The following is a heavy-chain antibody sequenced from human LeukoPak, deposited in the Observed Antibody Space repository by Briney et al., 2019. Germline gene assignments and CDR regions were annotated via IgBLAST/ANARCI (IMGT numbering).Heavy chain of an antibody. Sequence: PGGSLRLSCAASGFTFSSYAINWVRQAPGKGLEWVSSISSSSSYIYYADSVKGRFTISRDNAKNSLYLQMNSLRAEDTAVYYCARGGNYSSGWYGFDYWGQGTLVTVSS. CDR2: ISSSSSYI. V-gene: IGHV3-21*01. CDR1: GFTFSSYA. CDR3: ARGGNYSSGWYGFDY. J-gene: IGHJ4*02. D-gene: IGHD6-19*01.